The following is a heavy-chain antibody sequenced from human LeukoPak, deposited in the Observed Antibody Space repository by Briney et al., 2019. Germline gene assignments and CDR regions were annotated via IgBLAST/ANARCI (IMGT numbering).Heavy chain of an antibody. CDR1: GFTFTNYA. V-gene: IGHV3-23*01. CDR3: AKWGDYDILTGYYVPDY. D-gene: IGHD3-9*01. Sequence: GGSLRLSCVASGFTFTNYAMSWVRQAPGKGLEWVSAITGSDGSSYYADSVKGRFTISRDNSKNTLYLQVNSLRTEDTAVYYCAKWGDYDILTGYYVPDYWGQGTLVTVSS. J-gene: IGHJ4*02. CDR2: ITGSDGSS.